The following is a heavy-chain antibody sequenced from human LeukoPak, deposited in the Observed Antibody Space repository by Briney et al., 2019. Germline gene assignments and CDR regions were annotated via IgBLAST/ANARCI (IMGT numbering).Heavy chain of an antibody. CDR2: INHSGST. J-gene: IGHJ3*02. D-gene: IGHD3-16*01. CDR1: GGSFSGYY. CDR3: ARVWGYPNDAFDI. V-gene: IGHV4-34*01. Sequence: SETLSLTCAVYGGSFSGYYWSWIRQPPGKGLEWIGEINHSGSTNYNPSLKSRVTISVDTSKNQFSLKLSSVTAADTAVYYCARVWGYPNDAFDIWGQGILVTVSS.